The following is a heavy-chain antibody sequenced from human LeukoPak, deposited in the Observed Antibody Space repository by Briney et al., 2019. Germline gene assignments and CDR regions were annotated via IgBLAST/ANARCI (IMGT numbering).Heavy chain of an antibody. CDR1: GGSISSAAYY. V-gene: IGHV4-31*03. CDR2: ICYSGVT. D-gene: IGHD2-21*02. Sequence: SETLSLTCTVSGGSISSAAYYWTWIRQHPGKGLEWIGYICYSGVTYYNPSLRSRINISVDTDKNQFSLKVSSVTAADTAVYYCARKKVNGDCHIDYWGQGTLVTVSS. CDR3: ARKKVNGDCHIDY. J-gene: IGHJ4*02.